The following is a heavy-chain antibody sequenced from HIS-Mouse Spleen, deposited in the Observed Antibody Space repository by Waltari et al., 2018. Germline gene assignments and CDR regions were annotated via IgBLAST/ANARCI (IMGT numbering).Heavy chain of an antibody. V-gene: IGHV4-39*07. CDR1: GGSISSSSYY. D-gene: IGHD1-26*01. J-gene: IGHJ4*02. Sequence: QLQLQESGPGLVKPSETLSLTCTVSGGSISSSSYYWGWIRQSPGKGLEWIGSIYYSGSTYYNPSLKSRVTISVDTSKNQFSLKLSSVTAADTAVYYCAREGDSGSYFDYWGQGTLVTVSS. CDR3: AREGDSGSYFDY. CDR2: IYYSGST.